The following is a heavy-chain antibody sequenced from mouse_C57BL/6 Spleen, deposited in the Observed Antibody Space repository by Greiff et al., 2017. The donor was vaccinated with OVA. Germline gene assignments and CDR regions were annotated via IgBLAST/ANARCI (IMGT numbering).Heavy chain of an antibody. CDR2: IDPSDSET. J-gene: IGHJ1*03. Sequence: QVQLQQPGAELVRPGSSVKLSCKASGYTFTSYWMHWVKQRPIQGLEWIGNIDPSDSETHCNQKFKDKATLTVDKSSSTAYMQLSSLTSEDSAVYYCARSYYSNWYFDVWGTGTTVTVSS. D-gene: IGHD2-5*01. V-gene: IGHV1-52*01. CDR3: ARSYYSNWYFDV. CDR1: GYTFTSYW.